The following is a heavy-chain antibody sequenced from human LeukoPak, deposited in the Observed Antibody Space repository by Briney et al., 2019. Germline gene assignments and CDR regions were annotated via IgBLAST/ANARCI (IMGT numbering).Heavy chain of an antibody. Sequence: PSETLSLTCTVSDGSISSYYWSWIRLPPGKGLEWIGYIHYSGTTNYNPSLKSRVTISVDTSKNQFSLKLSSVTAADTAVYYCARIDFRDGYNFSFDYWGQGTLVTVSS. D-gene: IGHD5-24*01. CDR2: IHYSGTT. CDR1: DGSISSYY. V-gene: IGHV4-59*01. J-gene: IGHJ4*02. CDR3: ARIDFRDGYNFSFDY.